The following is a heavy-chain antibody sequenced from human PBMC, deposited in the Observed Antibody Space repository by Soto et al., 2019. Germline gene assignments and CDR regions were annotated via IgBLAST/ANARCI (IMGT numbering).Heavy chain of an antibody. V-gene: IGHV3-23*01. CDR2: ISGSGGST. CDR3: AKGGTTVTTWSVFDY. D-gene: IGHD4-17*01. CDR1: GFTFSSYA. J-gene: IGHJ4*02. Sequence: GESLKISCAASGFTFSSYALTWVRQAPGKGLEWVSLISGSGGSTYYADSVKGRFTISRDNSKNTLYPQMNSLRAEDTAVYYCAKGGTTVTTWSVFDYWGQGTLVTVSS.